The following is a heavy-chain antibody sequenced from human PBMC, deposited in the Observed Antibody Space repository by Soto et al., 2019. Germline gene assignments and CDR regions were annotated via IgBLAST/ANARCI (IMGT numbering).Heavy chain of an antibody. D-gene: IGHD6-19*01. CDR2: ISYSGST. V-gene: IGHV4-39*01. Sequence: PSETLSLTCTVSGGSISSYSYYWGWLRRPPGKGLEWIGSISYSGSTNYNPSLKSRVTISVDTSKNQFSLKLSSVTAADTAVYYCARHTAVAGTAIDYWGQGTLVTVSS. J-gene: IGHJ4*02. CDR3: ARHTAVAGTAIDY. CDR1: GGSISSYSYY.